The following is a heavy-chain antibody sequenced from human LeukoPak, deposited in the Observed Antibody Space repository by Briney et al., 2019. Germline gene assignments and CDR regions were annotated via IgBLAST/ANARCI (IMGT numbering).Heavy chain of an antibody. CDR2: IIPIFGTA. D-gene: IGHD6-19*01. J-gene: IGHJ4*02. CDR3: ARDRSGYSSGWHHSEPFDY. V-gene: IGHV1-69*13. CDR1: GYTFTSYG. Sequence: RASVKVSCKASGYTFTSYGISWVRQAPGQGLEWMGGIIPIFGTANYAQKFQGRVTITADESTSTAYMELSSLRSEDTAVYYCARDRSGYSSGWHHSEPFDYWGQGTLVTVSS.